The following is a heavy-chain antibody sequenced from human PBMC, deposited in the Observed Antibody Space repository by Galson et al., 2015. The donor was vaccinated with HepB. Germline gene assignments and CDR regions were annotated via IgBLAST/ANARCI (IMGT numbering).Heavy chain of an antibody. D-gene: IGHD3-10*01. J-gene: IGHJ6*03. CDR2: ISSSSSYI. V-gene: IGHV3-21*01. Sequence: SLRLSCAASGFTFSSYSMNWVRQAPGKGLEWVSSISSSSSYIYYADSVKGRFTISRDNAKNSLYLQMNSLRAEDTAEYYWAREGAWFGEGDVYYYYYMDVWGKGTTVTVSS. CDR3: AREGAWFGEGDVYYYYYMDV. CDR1: GFTFSSYS.